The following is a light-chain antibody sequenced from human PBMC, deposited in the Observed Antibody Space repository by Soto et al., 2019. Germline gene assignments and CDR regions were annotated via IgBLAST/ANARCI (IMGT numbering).Light chain of an antibody. Sequence: ETVLTQSPATLSLSPGERATLSCRASQSVSSSLGWYQQKPGQAPRLLIYDASNRATGIPARFSGSGSGTDFILTISSLEHEDFAVYYCQQRSNWPPTFGQGTKVEIK. CDR1: QSVSSS. V-gene: IGKV3-11*01. CDR2: DAS. CDR3: QQRSNWPPT. J-gene: IGKJ1*01.